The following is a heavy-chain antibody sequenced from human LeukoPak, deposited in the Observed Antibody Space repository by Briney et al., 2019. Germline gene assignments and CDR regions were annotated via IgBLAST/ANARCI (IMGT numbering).Heavy chain of an antibody. Sequence: PGGSLRLSCAASGFTFISCWMSWVRQAPGKGLEWVANVKQDGSEKYYVDSVKGRFTISRDNAQNSLSLQMNSLRAEDTAVYYCARAVDGAFDIWGQGTMVTVSS. J-gene: IGHJ3*02. D-gene: IGHD4-23*01. CDR3: ARAVDGAFDI. V-gene: IGHV3-7*01. CDR2: VKQDGSEK. CDR1: GFTFISCW.